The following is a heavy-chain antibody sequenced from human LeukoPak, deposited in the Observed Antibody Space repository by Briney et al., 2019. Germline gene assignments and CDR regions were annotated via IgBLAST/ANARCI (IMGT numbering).Heavy chain of an antibody. Sequence: GGSLRLSCAASRFTFTSYSMNWVRQAPGKGLEWVSTISGGGGSTYYADSVKGRFAISRDNSKNTLYLQVNSLRAEDTAVYYCAKGGKWDVTPFDYWGQGTLVTVSS. CDR1: RFTFTSYS. J-gene: IGHJ4*02. V-gene: IGHV3-23*01. CDR3: AKGGKWDVTPFDY. CDR2: ISGGGGST. D-gene: IGHD1-26*01.